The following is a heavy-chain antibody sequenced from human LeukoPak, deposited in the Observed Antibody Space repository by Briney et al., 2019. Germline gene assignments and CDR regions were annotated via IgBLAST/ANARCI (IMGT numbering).Heavy chain of an antibody. D-gene: IGHD3-16*01. CDR2: IYYSGST. J-gene: IGHJ6*03. Sequence: SETLSLTCTVSGGSISSYYWNWIRQPPGKGLEWIGYIYYSGSTNYNPSLKSRVTISLDTSKNQFSLKLSSVTAADTAVYYCARDGAHKNHYYSYYYMDVWGKGTTVTVSS. CDR1: GGSISSYY. CDR3: ARDGAHKNHYYSYYYMDV. V-gene: IGHV4-59*01.